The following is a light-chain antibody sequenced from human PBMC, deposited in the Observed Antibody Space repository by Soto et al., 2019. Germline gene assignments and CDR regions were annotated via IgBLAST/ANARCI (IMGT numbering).Light chain of an antibody. Sequence: NFMLTQPHSVSESPGKTLSISCTRSSGSIANKYVQWYQQRPGSAPTTVIYENNQRLSGVPDRFSGSTDGSSNSASLTISGLQTEDEADYYCQSYDSVFVVFGGGTKVTVL. CDR2: ENN. J-gene: IGLJ2*01. CDR3: QSYDSVFVV. V-gene: IGLV6-57*04. CDR1: SGSIANKY.